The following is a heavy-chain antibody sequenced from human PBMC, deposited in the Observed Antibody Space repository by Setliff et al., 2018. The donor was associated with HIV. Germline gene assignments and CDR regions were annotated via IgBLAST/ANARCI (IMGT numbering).Heavy chain of an antibody. J-gene: IGHJ4*02. D-gene: IGHD3-22*01. V-gene: IGHV1-46*02. CDR3: TRGIGGIGYYPDY. CDR1: AYTFNSYY. CDR2: IGPSGSST. Sequence: ASVKVSCKTSAYTFNSYYMHWIRQAPGQGLEWMGLIGPSGSSTTYAQNFQGRVTMSRDTSTNTVYMELSSLRSEDTAMYYCTRGIGGIGYYPDYWGQGTRVTVSS.